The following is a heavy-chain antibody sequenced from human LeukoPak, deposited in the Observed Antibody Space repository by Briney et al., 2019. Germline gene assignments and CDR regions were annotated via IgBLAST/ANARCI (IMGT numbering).Heavy chain of an antibody. CDR3: AKDRGPCYSLAGYSSSCGHDY. Sequence: GGSLRLSCAASGFTFSNFAIHWVRQAPGKGLEWVAVILYDGRNKYYGDSVEGRFTISRDNSKNTVYLQMNSLRAEDTAVYYCAKDRGPCYSLAGYSSSCGHDYRGQGTLVTVSS. D-gene: IGHD6-13*01. CDR2: ILYDGRNK. J-gene: IGHJ4*02. V-gene: IGHV3-30*18. CDR1: GFTFSNFA.